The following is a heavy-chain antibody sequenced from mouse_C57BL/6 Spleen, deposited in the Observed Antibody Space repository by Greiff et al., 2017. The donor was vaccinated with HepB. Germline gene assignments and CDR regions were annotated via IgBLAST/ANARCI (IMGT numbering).Heavy chain of an antibody. CDR3: ARHPKGYFDY. J-gene: IGHJ2*01. Sequence: VQVVESGGDLVKPGGSLKLSCAASGFTFSSYGMSWVRQTPDKRLEWVATISSGGSYTYYPDSVKGRFTISRDNAKNTLYLQMSSLKSEDTAMYYCARHPKGYFDYWGQGTTLTVSS. CDR2: ISSGGSYT. CDR1: GFTFSSYG. V-gene: IGHV5-6*01.